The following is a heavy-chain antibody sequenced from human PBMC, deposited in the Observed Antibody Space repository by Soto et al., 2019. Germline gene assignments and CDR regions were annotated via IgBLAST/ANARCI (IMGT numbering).Heavy chain of an antibody. CDR3: ARALSFGSGTFDY. V-gene: IGHV1-2*02. CDR2: INPDSGGT. J-gene: IGHJ4*02. Sequence: QVQLVQSGAEVKKPGASVKVSCKTSGYTFTAYYIHWVRQAPGQGLEWMGCINPDSGGTKYAQKCQGRVTMTRDTSITTAYMDLSSLRSDDTAFYYCARALSFGSGTFDYWGQGTLVTVSS. CDR1: GYTFTAYY. D-gene: IGHD1-26*01.